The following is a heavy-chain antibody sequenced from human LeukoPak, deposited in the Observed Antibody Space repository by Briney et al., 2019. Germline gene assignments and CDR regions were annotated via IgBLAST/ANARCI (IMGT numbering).Heavy chain of an antibody. D-gene: IGHD2-2*01. Sequence: ASVKVSCKASGYTFTSYAMNWVRQAPGQGLEWMGWINTNTGNPTYAQGFTGRFVFSLDTSVNTAYLQISSLKAEDTAVYYCARGGDCSSTSCYASRFDPWGQGTLVTVSS. V-gene: IGHV7-4-1*02. J-gene: IGHJ5*02. CDR1: GYTFTSYA. CDR2: INTNTGNP. CDR3: ARGGDCSSTSCYASRFDP.